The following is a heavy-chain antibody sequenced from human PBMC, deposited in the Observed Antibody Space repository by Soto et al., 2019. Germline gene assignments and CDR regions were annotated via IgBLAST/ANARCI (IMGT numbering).Heavy chain of an antibody. J-gene: IGHJ6*02. CDR1: GGTFSSYA. Sequence: SVKVSCKASGGTFSSYAISWVRQAPGQGLEWMGGIIPIFGTANYAQKFQGRVTITADESTSTAYMELSSLRSEDTAVYYCARGYGSYHYYYYGMDVWGQGTTVTVSS. V-gene: IGHV1-69*13. CDR3: ARGYGSYHYYYYGMDV. D-gene: IGHD1-26*01. CDR2: IIPIFGTA.